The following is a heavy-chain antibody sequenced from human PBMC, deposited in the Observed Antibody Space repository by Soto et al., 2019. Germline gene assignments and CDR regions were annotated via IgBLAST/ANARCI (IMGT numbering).Heavy chain of an antibody. V-gene: IGHV4-61*01. CDR2: IYYSGST. D-gene: IGHD6-19*01. Sequence: SETLSLTCTVSGGSVSSGSYYWSWIRQPPGKGLEWIGYIYYSGSTNYNPSLKSRVTISVDTSKNQFSLKLSSVTAADTAVYYCARSVAGPYHLDYWGQRTLVTVPS. CDR1: GGSVSSGSYY. CDR3: ARSVAGPYHLDY. J-gene: IGHJ4*02.